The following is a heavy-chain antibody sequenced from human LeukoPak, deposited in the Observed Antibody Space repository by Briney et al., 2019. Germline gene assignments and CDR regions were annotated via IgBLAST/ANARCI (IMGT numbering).Heavy chain of an antibody. V-gene: IGHV4-38-2*02. J-gene: IGHJ2*01. CDR2: IYHSGST. CDR1: GYSISGGYY. CDR3: ARDRRYFDL. Sequence: SETLSLTCTVSGYSISGGYYWGWIRQPPGKGLEWIGSIYHSGSTYYNPSLKSRVTISVDTSKNQFSLKLSSVTAADTAVYYCARDRRYFDLWGRGTLVTVSS.